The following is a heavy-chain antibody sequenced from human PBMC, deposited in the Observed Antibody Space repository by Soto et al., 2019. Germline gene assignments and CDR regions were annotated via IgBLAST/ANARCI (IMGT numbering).Heavy chain of an antibody. D-gene: IGHD2-2*01. V-gene: IGHV3-30-3*01. CDR1: GFTFSSYA. CDR3: ARDDGDIVVVPGLY. J-gene: IGHJ4*02. Sequence: PGGSLRLSCAASGFTFSSYAMHWVRQAPGKGLEWVAVISYDGSNKYYADSVKGRFTISRDNSKNTLYLQMNSLRAEDTAVYYCARDDGDIVVVPGLYWGQGTLVTVSS. CDR2: ISYDGSNK.